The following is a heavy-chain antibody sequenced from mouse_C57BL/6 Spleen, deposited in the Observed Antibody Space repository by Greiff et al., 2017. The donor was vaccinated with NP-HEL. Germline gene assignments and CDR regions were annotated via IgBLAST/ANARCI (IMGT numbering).Heavy chain of an antibody. CDR1: GYTFTSYW. V-gene: IGHV1-61*01. CDR3: AHGKLWYFDV. J-gene: IGHJ1*03. Sequence: QVQLQQPGAELVRPGSSVKLSCKASGYTFTSYWMDWVKQRPGQGLEWIGNIYPSDSETHYNQKFKDKATLTVDKSSSTAYMQLSSLTSEDSAVYYCAHGKLWYFDVWGTGTTVTVSS. D-gene: IGHD2-1*01. CDR2: IYPSDSET.